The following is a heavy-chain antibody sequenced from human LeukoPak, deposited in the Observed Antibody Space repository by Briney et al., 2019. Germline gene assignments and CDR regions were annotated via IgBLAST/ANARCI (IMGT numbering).Heavy chain of an antibody. V-gene: IGHV4-61*02. Sequence: PSETLSLTCTVSGGSISSGSYYWRWIRQPAGKGLEWIGRIYTSGSTNYNPSLKSRVTISVDTSKNQFSLKLSSVTAADTAVYYCARVPTIYYYMDVWGKGTTVIVSS. CDR3: ARVPTIYYYMDV. CDR1: GGSISSGSYY. J-gene: IGHJ6*03. CDR2: IYTSGST.